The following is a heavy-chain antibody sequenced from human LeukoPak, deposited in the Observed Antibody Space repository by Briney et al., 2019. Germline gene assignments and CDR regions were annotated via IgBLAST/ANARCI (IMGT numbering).Heavy chain of an antibody. CDR1: GFTFSSYC. CDR3: ARAFGDIVVGRATYYGMDG. J-gene: IGHJ6*04. V-gene: IGHV3-33*01. D-gene: IGHD2-2*01. Sequence: GTSLRLSCASSGFTFSSYCMHCVQQPPGKGLEFVAVIWYDGSNKYYADSVKGRFTISRDNSKNTLYLQMNSLRAEDTAVYYCARAFGDIVVGRATYYGMDGWGKGTTVTVSS. CDR2: IWYDGSNK.